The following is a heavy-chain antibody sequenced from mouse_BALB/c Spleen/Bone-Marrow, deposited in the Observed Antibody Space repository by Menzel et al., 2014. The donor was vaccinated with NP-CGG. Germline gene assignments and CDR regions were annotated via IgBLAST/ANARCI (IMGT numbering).Heavy chain of an antibody. V-gene: IGHV1-80*01. D-gene: IGHD1-1*01. CDR3: ARRGYYGSSYYFDY. J-gene: IGHJ2*01. CDR1: GYAFXSYW. Sequence: VQLQQSGAELVRPGSSVKISCKASGYAFXSYWMNWVKQRPGQGLEWIGQIYPGDGDTNYNGKFKGKATLTADKSSSTAYMQLSSLTSEDSAVYFCARRGYYGSSYYFDYWGQGTTLTVSS. CDR2: IYPGDGDT.